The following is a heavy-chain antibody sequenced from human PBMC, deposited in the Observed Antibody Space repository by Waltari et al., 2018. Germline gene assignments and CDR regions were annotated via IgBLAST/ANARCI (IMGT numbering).Heavy chain of an antibody. CDR3: ARDRGRGLYLDS. CDR1: GDSVPTSYL. Sequence: QLQLHESSPGLVRPSETLSVTCAVSGDSVPTSYLWNWVRPSPGKGLAWIGQVHGSGRTNYNPSFASRLTVSLDTSNNQVSLKLTSATAADTAVYYFARDRGRGLYLDSWGPGTLVTVSP. V-gene: IGHV4-4*02. CDR2: VHGSGRT. D-gene: IGHD2-15*01. J-gene: IGHJ4*02.